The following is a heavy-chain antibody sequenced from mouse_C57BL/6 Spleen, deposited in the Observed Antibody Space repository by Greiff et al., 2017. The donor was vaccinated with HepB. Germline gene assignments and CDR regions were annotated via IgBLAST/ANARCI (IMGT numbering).Heavy chain of an antibody. Sequence: EVQGVESGGGLVKPGGSLKLSCAASGFTFSSYAMSWVRQTPEKRLEWVATISDGGSYTYYPDNVKGRFTISRDNAKNNLYLQMSHLKSEDTAMYYCARSDYYGSSDGYFDVWGTGTTVTVAS. CDR1: GFTFSSYA. CDR2: ISDGGSYT. CDR3: ARSDYYGSSDGYFDV. J-gene: IGHJ1*03. D-gene: IGHD1-1*01. V-gene: IGHV5-4*01.